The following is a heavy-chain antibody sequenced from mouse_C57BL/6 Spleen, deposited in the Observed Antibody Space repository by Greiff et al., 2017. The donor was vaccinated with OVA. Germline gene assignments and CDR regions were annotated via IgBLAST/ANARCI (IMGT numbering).Heavy chain of an antibody. Sequence: DVMLVESGGGLVKPGGSLKLSCAASGFTFSSYTMSWVRQTPEKRLEWVATISGGGGNTYYPDSVKGRFTISRDNAKNTLYLQMSSLRSEDTALYYCARLGYYGTGYFDVWGTGTTVTVSS. CDR1: GFTFSSYT. D-gene: IGHD1-1*01. CDR2: ISGGGGNT. CDR3: ARLGYYGTGYFDV. J-gene: IGHJ1*03. V-gene: IGHV5-9*01.